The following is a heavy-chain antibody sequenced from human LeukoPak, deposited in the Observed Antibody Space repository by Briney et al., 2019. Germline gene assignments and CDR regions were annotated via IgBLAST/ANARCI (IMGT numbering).Heavy chain of an antibody. CDR2: ISSSGGSI. J-gene: IGHJ4*02. CDR3: AKDYSGSWYYFDY. Sequence: GGSLRLSXAGSKFTFGNYAMTWVRQAPGKGLEWVSTISSSGGSIFYSDSVKGRFTISRDNSRNTVYLQMNSLRAEDTAIYYCAKDYSGSWYYFDYWGQGTLVTVSS. V-gene: IGHV3-23*01. CDR1: KFTFGNYA. D-gene: IGHD6-13*01.